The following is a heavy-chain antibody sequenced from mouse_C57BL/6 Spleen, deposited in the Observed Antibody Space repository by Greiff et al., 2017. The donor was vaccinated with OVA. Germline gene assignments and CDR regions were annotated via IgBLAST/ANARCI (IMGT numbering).Heavy chain of an antibody. CDR2: IDPENGDT. D-gene: IGHD2-5*01. J-gene: IGHJ4*01. V-gene: IGHV14-4*01. Sequence: EVQLQQSGAELVRPGASVKLSCTASGFNIKDDYMHWVKQRPEQGLEWIGWIDPENGDTEYASKFQGKATITADTSSNTAYLQLSSLTSEDTAVYYCTTAYSKGENAMDYWGQGTSVTVSS. CDR1: GFNIKDDY. CDR3: TTAYSKGENAMDY.